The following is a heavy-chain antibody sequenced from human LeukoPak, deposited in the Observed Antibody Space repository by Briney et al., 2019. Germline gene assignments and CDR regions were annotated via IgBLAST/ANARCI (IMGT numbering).Heavy chain of an antibody. V-gene: IGHV3-23*01. Sequence: GGSLRLSCAASGFTFSSYSMTWVRQAPGKGLEWVSAITATSSSTHDADSVQGRFAISRDNSKNTLYLQMNSLRPEDTAIYYCAKLFESGTYNNFFHYWGQGTLVTVFS. D-gene: IGHD3-10*01. CDR3: AKLFESGTYNNFFHY. CDR1: GFTFSSYS. J-gene: IGHJ4*02. CDR2: ITATSSST.